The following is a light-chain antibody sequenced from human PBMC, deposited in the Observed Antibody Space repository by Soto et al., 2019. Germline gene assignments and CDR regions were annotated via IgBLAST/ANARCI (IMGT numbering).Light chain of an antibody. CDR2: DTS. CDR1: QDISRF. J-gene: IGKJ2*01. Sequence: DVQMTQSPSAMSASVGDRVTITCRASQDISRFVAWFQQKPGKAPERLIYDTSSLQPGVPSRFSDSGSGTEFTLAISGLQPEDFATYYCLQHNNYPYTFGQGTKLEIK. CDR3: LQHNNYPYT. V-gene: IGKV1-17*03.